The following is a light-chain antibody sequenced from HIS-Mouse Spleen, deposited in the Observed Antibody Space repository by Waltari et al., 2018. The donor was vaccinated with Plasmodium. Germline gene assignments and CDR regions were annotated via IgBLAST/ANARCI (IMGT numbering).Light chain of an antibody. Sequence: SYELTQPSSVSVSPGQTARITGSGDVKKKYARWFQQKPGQAPVLVIYKDSERPSGIPERFSGSSSGTTVTLTISGAQVEDEADYYCYSAADNNLVFGGGTKLTVL. V-gene: IGLV3-27*01. CDR1: VKKKY. CDR3: YSAADNNLV. CDR2: KDS. J-gene: IGLJ3*02.